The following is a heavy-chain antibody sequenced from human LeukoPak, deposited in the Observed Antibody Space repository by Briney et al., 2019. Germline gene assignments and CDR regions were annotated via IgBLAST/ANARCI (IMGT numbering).Heavy chain of an antibody. V-gene: IGHV3-7*01. CDR2: IKQDGSEK. D-gene: IGHD3-16*02. J-gene: IGHJ4*02. CDR1: GVTFSSYC. CDR3: PRGPGYDYGWGSFRADY. Sequence: GGSLRLSCAASGVTFSSYCMSWVRQAPGKGLEWVANIKQDGSEKYYVDSVKGRFTISRDNATNSLYLQMNSLRAEDMAVYYCPRGPGYDYGWGSFRADYWGQGTLVTVSS.